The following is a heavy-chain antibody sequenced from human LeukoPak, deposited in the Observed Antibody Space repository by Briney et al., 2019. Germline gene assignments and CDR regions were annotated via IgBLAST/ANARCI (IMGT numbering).Heavy chain of an antibody. CDR1: GYTFTSYG. CDR3: ARYCSSTSCYTGILPDY. Sequence: GASVKVSCKASGYTFTSYGISWVRQAPGQGLEWMGWISAYNGNTNYAQKFQGRVTMTTDTSTSTAYMELRSLRSDDTAVYYCARYCSSTSCYTGILPDYWGQGTLVTVSS. V-gene: IGHV1-18*01. J-gene: IGHJ4*02. D-gene: IGHD2-2*02. CDR2: ISAYNGNT.